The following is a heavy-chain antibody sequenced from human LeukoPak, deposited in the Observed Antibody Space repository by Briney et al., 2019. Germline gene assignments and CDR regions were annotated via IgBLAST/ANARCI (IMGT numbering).Heavy chain of an antibody. Sequence: GGSLRLSCAASGFTFSSYSMNWVRQAPGKGLEWVSYISSSSSTIYYADSVKGRFTISRDNAKNSLYLQMNSLRAEDTAVYYCARDEDHRFHGFWFDPWGQGTLVTVSS. CDR2: ISSSSSTI. CDR3: ARDEDHRFHGFWFDP. CDR1: GFTFSSYS. V-gene: IGHV3-48*01. J-gene: IGHJ5*02. D-gene: IGHD1-14*01.